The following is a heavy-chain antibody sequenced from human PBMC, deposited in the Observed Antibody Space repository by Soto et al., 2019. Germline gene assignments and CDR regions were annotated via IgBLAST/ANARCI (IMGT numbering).Heavy chain of an antibody. CDR1: GDSVSGNSAA. CDR2: TYYRSRWYN. CDR3: PTDSPYYVSSDSYLDY. J-gene: IGHJ4*02. D-gene: IGHD3-16*01. V-gene: IGHV6-1*01. Sequence: PSQTLSLTCAISGDSVSGNSAAWNWIRQSPSRGLEWLGRTYYRSRWYNDYAVSVKSRITVTPDTSKNQFSLHLNSVTPEDTAVYSWPTDSPYYVSSDSYLDYGGQEALATAPS.